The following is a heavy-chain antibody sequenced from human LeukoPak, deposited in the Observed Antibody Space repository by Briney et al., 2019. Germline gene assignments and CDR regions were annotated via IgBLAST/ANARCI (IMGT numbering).Heavy chain of an antibody. CDR1: GGSISSYY. D-gene: IGHD6-13*01. CDR3: ARDLYSSSWSEYYYYYYMDV. Sequence: SETLSLTCTVSGGSISSYYWSWIRQPAGKGLEWIGRIYTSGSTNYNPSLKSRVTVSVDTSKNQFSLKLSSVTAADTAVYYCARDLYSSSWSEYYYYYYMDVWGKGTTVTVSS. J-gene: IGHJ6*03. V-gene: IGHV4-4*07. CDR2: IYTSGST.